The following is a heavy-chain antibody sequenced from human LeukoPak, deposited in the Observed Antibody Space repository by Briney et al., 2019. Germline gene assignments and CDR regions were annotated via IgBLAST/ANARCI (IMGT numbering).Heavy chain of an antibody. D-gene: IGHD2-15*01. J-gene: IGHJ3*02. CDR2: INHSGST. V-gene: IGHV4-34*01. Sequence: SETLSLTCAVYGGSFSGYYWSRIRQPPGKGLEWIGEINHSGSTNYNPSLKSRVTISVDTSKNQFSPKLSSVTAADTAVYYCARGRSLYCSGGSCYRGAFDIWGQGTMVTVSS. CDR1: GGSFSGYY. CDR3: ARGRSLYCSGGSCYRGAFDI.